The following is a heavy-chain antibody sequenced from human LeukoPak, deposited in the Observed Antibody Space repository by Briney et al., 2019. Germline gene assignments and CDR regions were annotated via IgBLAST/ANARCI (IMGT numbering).Heavy chain of an antibody. J-gene: IGHJ3*02. CDR3: AKDYSSGWPRGSAFDI. CDR2: ISWNSGSI. D-gene: IGHD6-19*01. V-gene: IGHV3-9*01. CDR1: GFTFDDYA. Sequence: PGGSLRLSCPASGFTFDDYAMHWVRQAPGKGLEWVSGISWNSGSIGYADSVKGRFTISRDNAKNSLYLQMNSLRAEDTALYYCAKDYSSGWPRGSAFDIWGQGTMVTVSS.